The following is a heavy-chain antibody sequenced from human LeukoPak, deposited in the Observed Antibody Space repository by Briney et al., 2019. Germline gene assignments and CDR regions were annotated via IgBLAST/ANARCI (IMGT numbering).Heavy chain of an antibody. D-gene: IGHD2-8*01. CDR2: IIPIFGTA. V-gene: IGHV1-69*01. CDR3: ARETYINGRYWFDP. Sequence: GASVKISCKASGGTFSSYAISWVRQAPGQGLEWMGGIIPIFGTANYAQKFQGRVTITADESTSTAYMELSSLRSEDTAVYYCARETYINGRYWFDPWGQGTLVIVSS. CDR1: GGTFSSYA. J-gene: IGHJ5*02.